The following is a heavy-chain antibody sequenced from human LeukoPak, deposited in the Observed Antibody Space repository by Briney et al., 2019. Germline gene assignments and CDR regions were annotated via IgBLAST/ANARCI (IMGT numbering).Heavy chain of an antibody. Sequence: PGGSLRLSCAASGFTFSSYWIHWVRQAPGKGLVWVSRINSDGSSTSYADSVKGRFTISRDNAKNTLYLQMNSLRAEDTAVYYCARGYCSSTSCPKAYYFDYWGQGTLVTVSS. D-gene: IGHD2-2*01. CDR3: ARGYCSSTSCPKAYYFDY. CDR1: GFTFSSYW. J-gene: IGHJ4*02. V-gene: IGHV3-74*01. CDR2: INSDGSST.